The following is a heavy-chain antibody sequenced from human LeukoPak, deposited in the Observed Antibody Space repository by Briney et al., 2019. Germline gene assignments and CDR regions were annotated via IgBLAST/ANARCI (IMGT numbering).Heavy chain of an antibody. J-gene: IGHJ4*02. CDR3: ARAWKGLSSGYYMPFDY. Sequence: PSETLSLTCTVSGGSISSYYWSWIRRPPGKGLEWIGYIYYSGSTNYNPSLKSRVTISVDTSKNQFSLKLSSVTAADTAVYYYARAWKGLSSGYYMPFDYWGQGTLVTVSS. D-gene: IGHD3-22*01. CDR2: IYYSGST. CDR1: GGSISSYY. V-gene: IGHV4-59*01.